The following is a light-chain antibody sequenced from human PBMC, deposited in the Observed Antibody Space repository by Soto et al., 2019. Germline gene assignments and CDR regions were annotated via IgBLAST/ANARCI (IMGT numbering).Light chain of an antibody. Sequence: IQLTQSPSSLSASVGDRVTITCRASQDIGIYLAWYQQKPGKAPKLLIYAASSLQSGVPSRFTGSGAGTDFTLKISRVAAEDVGTYYCMQQTQFPFTFGGGTKVDIK. CDR1: QDIGIY. J-gene: IGKJ4*01. V-gene: IGKV1-9*01. CDR2: AAS. CDR3: MQQTQFPFT.